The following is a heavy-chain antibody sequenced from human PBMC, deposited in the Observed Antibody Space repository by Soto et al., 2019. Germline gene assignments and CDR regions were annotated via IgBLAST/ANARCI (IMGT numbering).Heavy chain of an antibody. Sequence: SVKVYCTGSGGTFSSYAISWVRQAPGQGLEWMGGIIPSFGTANYAQKFQGRVTITADESTSTAYMELSSLRSEDTAVYYCARDRGDGYNYPYYFDYWGQGTLVTVSS. CDR1: GGTFSSYA. V-gene: IGHV1-69*01. J-gene: IGHJ4*02. CDR3: ARDRGDGYNYPYYFDY. D-gene: IGHD5-12*01. CDR2: IIPSFGTA.